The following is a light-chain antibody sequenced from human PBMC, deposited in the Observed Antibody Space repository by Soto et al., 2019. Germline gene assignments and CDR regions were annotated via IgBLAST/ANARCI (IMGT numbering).Light chain of an antibody. CDR1: SSDVGSYNL. CDR2: EGS. CDR3: CSYEGSSTFLVV. V-gene: IGLV2-23*01. J-gene: IGLJ2*01. Sequence: QSALTQPASVSGSPGQSITISCTGTSSDVGSYNLVSWYQQHPGKAPKLMIYEGSKRPSGVSNRFSGSKSGNTASLTISGLQAEDAADYYCCSYEGSSTFLVVFGGGTKLTVL.